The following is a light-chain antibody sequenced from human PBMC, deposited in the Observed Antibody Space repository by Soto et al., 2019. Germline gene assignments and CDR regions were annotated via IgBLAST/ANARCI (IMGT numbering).Light chain of an antibody. J-gene: IGKJ1*01. CDR1: QSLVYSDGNTY. CDR2: KV. CDR3: MQGTHWWT. V-gene: IGKV2-30*01. Sequence: DVVMTQSPLSLPVTLGQPASISCRSSQSLVYSDGNTYLNWFQQRPGQSPRRLIYKVSGTDFTLKISRVEAEDVGVYYCMQGTHWWTFGQGTKVEIK.